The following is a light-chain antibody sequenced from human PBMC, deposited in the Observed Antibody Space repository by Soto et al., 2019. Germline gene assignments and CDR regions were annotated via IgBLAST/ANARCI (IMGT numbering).Light chain of an antibody. CDR3: QHYNDYSRV. CDR1: QSVDSW. Sequence: DIQMTQSPSTLSASIGDRVTITCRASQSVDSWLAWYQQQPGKAPKLLIYKASSLQTGVPSRFSGSGSGTEFTITISSLQPDDFATSYCQHYNDYSRVFGQGTKVEIK. V-gene: IGKV1-5*03. J-gene: IGKJ1*01. CDR2: KAS.